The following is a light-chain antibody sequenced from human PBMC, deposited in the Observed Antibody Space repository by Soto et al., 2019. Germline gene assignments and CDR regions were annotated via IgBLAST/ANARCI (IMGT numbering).Light chain of an antibody. CDR3: LQYHNLWA. J-gene: IGKJ1*01. Sequence: EIVLTQSPGTLSLSPGERASLSCRASQSVSSEKLAWYQQRPGQAPRLLIYGTSTRATGIPDRFSGSGSGADFTLTISRLEPEDFTVYSCLQYHNLWAFGQGTKVDIK. V-gene: IGKV3-20*01. CDR1: QSVSSEK. CDR2: GTS.